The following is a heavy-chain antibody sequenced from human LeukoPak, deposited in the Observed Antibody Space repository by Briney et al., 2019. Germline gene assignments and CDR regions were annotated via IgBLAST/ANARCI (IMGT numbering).Heavy chain of an antibody. D-gene: IGHD3-10*01. CDR3: ARAWGVKSYYNVRDAFDI. J-gene: IGHJ3*02. V-gene: IGHV4-59*01. CDR1: GGSISSYY. Sequence: SETLSLTCTVSGGSISSYYWSWIRQPPGKGLEWIGYIYYSGSTNYNPSLKSRVTISVDTSKNQFSLKLSSVTATDTAVYYCARAWGVKSYYNVRDAFDIWGQGTMVTVSS. CDR2: IYYSGST.